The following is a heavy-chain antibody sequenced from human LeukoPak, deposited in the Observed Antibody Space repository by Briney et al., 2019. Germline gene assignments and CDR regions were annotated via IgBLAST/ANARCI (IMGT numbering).Heavy chain of an antibody. Sequence: SETLSLTCTVSGGSISSGSYYWGWIRQPPGMGPEWIGSIFYSGSTHCNPSLKSRVTISVDTPKNQFSLKLTSVTAADTAVYYCARHNGGSSSIRAWGQGTLVTVSS. CDR1: GGSISSGSYY. CDR3: ARHNGGSSSIRA. CDR2: IFYSGST. J-gene: IGHJ5*02. V-gene: IGHV4-39*01. D-gene: IGHD3-16*01.